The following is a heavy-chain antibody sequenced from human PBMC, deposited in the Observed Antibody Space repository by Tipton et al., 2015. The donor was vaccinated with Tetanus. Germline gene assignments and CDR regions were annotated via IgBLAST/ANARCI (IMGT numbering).Heavy chain of an antibody. J-gene: IGHJ3*02. D-gene: IGHD4-11*01. V-gene: IGHV4-30-4*01. CDR3: ARNVYTVTNDAFDI. CDR2: IHHSGLA. Sequence: LRLSCTVSGDSVSTGNFYWSWIRQPPGKGLEWIAFIHHSGLAFSKPSLKSRVSISIDTSQNQFSLRLTSVTAADTAVYFCARNVYTVTNDAFDIWGHGALVNVSS. CDR1: GDSVSTGNFY.